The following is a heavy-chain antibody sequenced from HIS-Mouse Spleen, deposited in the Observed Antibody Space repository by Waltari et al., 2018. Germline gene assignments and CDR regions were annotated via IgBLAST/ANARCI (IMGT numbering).Heavy chain of an antibody. CDR1: GGSFSGYY. V-gene: IGHV4-34*01. CDR2: INHSGST. D-gene: IGHD4-17*01. Sequence: QVQLQQWGAGLLKPSETLSLTCAVYGGSFSGYYWSWIRQPQGKGLEWIGEINHSGSTNYNPSLKSRVTISVDTSKNQFSLKLSSVTAADTAVYYCARGRSPATVTIGYYFDYWGQGTLVTVSS. CDR3: ARGRSPATVTIGYYFDY. J-gene: IGHJ4*02.